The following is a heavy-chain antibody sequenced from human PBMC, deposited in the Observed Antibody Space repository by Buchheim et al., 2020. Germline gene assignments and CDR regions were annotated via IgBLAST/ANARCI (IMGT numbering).Heavy chain of an antibody. D-gene: IGHD2-2*02. CDR3: ARYCSSTSCYNSFYYYYGMDV. CDR2: IDPSDSYT. J-gene: IGHJ6*02. CDR1: EYSFASSW. Sequence: EVQLVQSGAEVKKSGESLKISCKGSEYSFASSWIGWVRQMPGKGLEWMGRIDPSDSYTNYSPSFQGHVTISADTSISTAYLQWSSLKASDTAMYYCARYCSSTSCYNSFYYYYGMDVWGQGTT. V-gene: IGHV5-10-1*01.